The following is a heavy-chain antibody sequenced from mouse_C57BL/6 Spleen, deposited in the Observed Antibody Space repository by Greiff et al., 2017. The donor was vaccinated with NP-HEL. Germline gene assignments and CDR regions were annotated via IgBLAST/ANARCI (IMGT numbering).Heavy chain of an antibody. CDR2: IYPGNGDT. V-gene: IGHV1-12*01. J-gene: IGHJ1*03. CDR3: ARWWNYYGSSGDWYFDV. Sequence: QVQLQQSGAELVRPGASVKLSCKASGYTFTSYNMHWVKQTPRQGLEWIGAIYPGNGDTSYNQKFKGKATLTVDKSSSTAYMQLSSLTSEDSAVYLCARWWNYYGSSGDWYFDVWGTGTTVTVSS. CDR1: GYTFTSYN. D-gene: IGHD1-1*01.